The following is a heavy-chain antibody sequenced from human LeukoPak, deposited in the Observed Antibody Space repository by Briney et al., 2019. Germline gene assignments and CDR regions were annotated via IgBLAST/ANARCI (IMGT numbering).Heavy chain of an antibody. CDR3: ARASISSSWPFYFDY. CDR2: ISSGNSYT. D-gene: IGHD6-13*01. V-gene: IGHV3-11*05. J-gene: IGHJ4*02. CDR1: GFTFSDYY. Sequence: PGGSLRLSCAASGFTFSDYYMSWIRQAPGKGLEWVSHISSGNSYTNYADSVKGRFTISRDNAKNSLYLQMNSLRAEDTAVYYCARASISSSWPFYFDYWGQGTLVTVSS.